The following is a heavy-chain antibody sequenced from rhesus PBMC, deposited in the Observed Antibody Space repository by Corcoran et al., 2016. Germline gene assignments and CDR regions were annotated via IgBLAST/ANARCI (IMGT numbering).Heavy chain of an antibody. D-gene: IGHD2-2*01. CDR2: ISGNSGST. Sequence: QVQLQESGPGLVKPSETLSLTCAVSGASISSYWWSWIRQPPGKGLECIGEISGNSGSTYYNPSLKSRVTISKDASKNQFSLKLSSVTAADTAVYYCARDPLATYYGLDSWGQGVVVTVSS. J-gene: IGHJ6*01. CDR1: GASISSYW. CDR3: ARDPLATYYGLDS. V-gene: IGHV4-80*01.